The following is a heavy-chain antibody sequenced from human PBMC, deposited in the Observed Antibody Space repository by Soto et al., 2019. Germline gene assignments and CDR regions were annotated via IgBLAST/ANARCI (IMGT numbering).Heavy chain of an antibody. Sequence: SETLSLTCTVSGGSISSDDYYWSWIRQAPGRGLEWIGYIHSSGSIYYNPSLKSRATMSIDTAGNHFSLKLSSVTAADTALYYCSRRAPEGFDPWGQGTLVTVSS. CDR1: GGSISSDDYY. CDR3: SRRAPEGFDP. J-gene: IGHJ5*02. V-gene: IGHV4-30-4*01. CDR2: IHSSGSI.